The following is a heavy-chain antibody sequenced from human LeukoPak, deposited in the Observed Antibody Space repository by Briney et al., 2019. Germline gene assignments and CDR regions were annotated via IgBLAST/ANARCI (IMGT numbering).Heavy chain of an antibody. CDR1: GRTFSSYA. J-gene: IGHJ6*03. CDR3: ARSPPGLIYMDV. V-gene: IGHV1-69*01. Sequence: SVKVSCKASGRTFSSYAISWVRQAPGQGFEWMGGFIPIFGTANYAQNFQGRVMITADESTSTAYMELSSLRSEDTAVYYCARSPPGLIYMDVWGKGTTVSVSS. D-gene: IGHD2-8*01. CDR2: FIPIFGTA.